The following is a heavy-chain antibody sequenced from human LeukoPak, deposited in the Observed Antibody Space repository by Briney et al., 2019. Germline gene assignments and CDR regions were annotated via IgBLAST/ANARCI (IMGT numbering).Heavy chain of an antibody. CDR2: TYYTSRWYT. Sequence: SQTLSLTCAISGDSVSSNSATWNWIRRSPSRGLEWLGRTYYTSRWYTDYAVSVQSRITINPDTSKNQFSLQLNSVTPEDTAVYYCARDRQWLVDYWGQGTLVTVTS. CDR1: GDSVSSNSAT. J-gene: IGHJ4*02. D-gene: IGHD6-19*01. V-gene: IGHV6-1*01. CDR3: ARDRQWLVDY.